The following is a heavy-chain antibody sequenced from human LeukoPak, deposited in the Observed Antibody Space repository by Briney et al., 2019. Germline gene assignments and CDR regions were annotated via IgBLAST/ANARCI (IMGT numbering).Heavy chain of an antibody. Sequence: SETLSLTCAVYGGSFSGYYWSWIRQPPGKGLEWIGEINHSGSTNYNPSLKSRVTISVDTSKNQFSLKLSSVTAADTAVYYCARRRCTSTSCFADYWGQGTLVTVSS. J-gene: IGHJ4*02. D-gene: IGHD2-2*01. V-gene: IGHV4-34*01. CDR1: GGSFSGYY. CDR2: INHSGST. CDR3: ARRRCTSTSCFADY.